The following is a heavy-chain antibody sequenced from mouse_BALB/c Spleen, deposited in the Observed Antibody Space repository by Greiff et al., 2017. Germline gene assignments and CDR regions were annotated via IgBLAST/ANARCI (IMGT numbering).Heavy chain of an antibody. J-gene: IGHJ4*01. Sequence: QVQLKESGPGLVQPSQSLSITCTVSGFSLKSYGVHWVRQSPGKGLEWLGVIWSGGSTDYNAAFISRLSISKDNSKSQVFFKMNSLDANDTAIYYCARTPRGAMDYWGQGTSVTVSS. CDR2: IWSGGST. V-gene: IGHV2-2*02. CDR3: ARTPRGAMDY. CDR1: GFSLKSYG.